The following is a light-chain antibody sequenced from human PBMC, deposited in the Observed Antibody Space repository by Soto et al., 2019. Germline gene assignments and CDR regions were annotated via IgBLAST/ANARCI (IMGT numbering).Light chain of an antibody. CDR3: SSYTSNTTSVV. J-gene: IGLJ2*01. V-gene: IGLV2-14*03. CDR2: DVS. CDR1: SSDIGGYNY. Sequence: QSALTQPASVSGSPGQSITISCTGTSSDIGGYNYVSWYQHHPGKAPKLVIYDVSNRPSGVSNRFSGSKSGNTASLTISGLQAEDEADYYCSSYTSNTTSVVFGGGTKLTVL.